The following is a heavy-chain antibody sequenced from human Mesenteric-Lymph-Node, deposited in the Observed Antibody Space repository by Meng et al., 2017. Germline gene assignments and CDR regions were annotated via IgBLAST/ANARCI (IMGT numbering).Heavy chain of an antibody. J-gene: IGHJ4*02. Sequence: QVQLVQSGAEVKKPGSSVKVSCKASGGAFSSYAISWVRQAPGQWLEWMGWINSDTGNPTYAQVFRGRFVFSLDTSVSTAYLQISGLKAEDTAVYYCARLGAYDSSDYWGQGTLVTVSS. CDR3: ARLGAYDSSDY. CDR2: INSDTGNP. D-gene: IGHD3-16*01. CDR1: GGAFSSYA. V-gene: IGHV7-4-1*02.